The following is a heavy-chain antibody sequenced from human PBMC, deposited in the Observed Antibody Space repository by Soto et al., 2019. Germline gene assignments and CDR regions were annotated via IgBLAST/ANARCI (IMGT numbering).Heavy chain of an antibody. J-gene: IGHJ4*02. D-gene: IGHD6-19*01. V-gene: IGHV4-34*01. CDR1: GGSFSDYY. CDR2: INHSGST. CDR3: ARGPVAAVAAKRDFDY. Sequence: SETLSLTCVVYGGSFSDYYWSWFRQPPGKGLEWIAEINHSGSTSYNPSLKSRVTISVDTSKNQFSLKLSSVTAADTAVYYCARGPVAAVAAKRDFDYWGQGTLVTVSS.